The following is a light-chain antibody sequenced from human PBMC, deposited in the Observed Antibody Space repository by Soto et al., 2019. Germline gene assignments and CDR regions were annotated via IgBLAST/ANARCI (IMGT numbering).Light chain of an antibody. V-gene: IGLV1-40*01. CDR1: SSNIGAGYD. Sequence: QSALAQPPSVSGAPGQRVTISCTGSSSNIGAGYDVHWYQQLPGTAPKLIIFGNSNRPSGVPDRFSGSKSGTSAPLAISGLQAEDEADYYCQSYDSSMSGYVFGTGTKVTVL. J-gene: IGLJ1*01. CDR3: QSYDSSMSGYV. CDR2: GNS.